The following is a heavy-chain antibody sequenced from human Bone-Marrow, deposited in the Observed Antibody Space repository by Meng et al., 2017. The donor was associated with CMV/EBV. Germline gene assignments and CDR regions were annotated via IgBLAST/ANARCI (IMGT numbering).Heavy chain of an antibody. V-gene: IGHV1-2*02. D-gene: IGHD4-17*01. CDR3: ARVGGPLNGDYYDY. J-gene: IGHJ4*02. CDR2: INANRGGT. Sequence: ASVKVSCKASGYTFTDYYLHWVRQAPGQGLEWMGWINANRGGTHFAEKFQDRVALTRDKPISTAYTELTSLTSDDTAVYYCARVGGPLNGDYYDYWGPGTLVTVSS. CDR1: GYTFTDYY.